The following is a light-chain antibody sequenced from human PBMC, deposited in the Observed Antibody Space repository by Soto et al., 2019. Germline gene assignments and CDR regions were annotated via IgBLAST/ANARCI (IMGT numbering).Light chain of an antibody. Sequence: DIHLTQSPSFLSASVGDRVTITFRPSQAVPSNMAWYQQKPGKPPKLLIYEESTLHSGVPSRFSGRKSGTQFTLTIDSLQPEDFATYYCQQVKTYPRTFGGGTKVDIK. V-gene: IGKV1-9*01. CDR1: QAVPSN. CDR2: EES. CDR3: QQVKTYPRT. J-gene: IGKJ4*01.